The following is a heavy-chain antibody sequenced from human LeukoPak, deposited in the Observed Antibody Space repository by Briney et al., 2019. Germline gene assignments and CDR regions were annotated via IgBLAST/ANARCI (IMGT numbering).Heavy chain of an antibody. V-gene: IGHV3-11*01. CDR1: GFTFSRYW. CDR3: ARGASGWLNFDY. D-gene: IGHD6-19*01. J-gene: IGHJ4*02. Sequence: GGSLRLSCAASGFTFSRYWMSWMRQAPGKGLEWVSYISSSGSTIYYADSVKGRFTISRDNAKNSLYLQMNSLRAEDTAVYYCARGASGWLNFDYWGQGTLVTVSS. CDR2: ISSSGSTI.